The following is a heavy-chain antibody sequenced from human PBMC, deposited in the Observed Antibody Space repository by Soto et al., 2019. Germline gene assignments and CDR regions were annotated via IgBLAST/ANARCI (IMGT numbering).Heavy chain of an antibody. CDR2: IKSKSDGGTT. V-gene: IGHV3-15*01. D-gene: IGHD4-4*01. CDR1: GFTFHTAW. Sequence: EVQLVESGGSLVKPGGSLRLSCAASGFTFHTAWLSWFRQPPGKGLEWVGRIKSKSDGGTTQDGAPMKGRFTISRDDSKNTLYLEMNSLKTEDTAVYYCTTGSLTTHTGAEDHWGQGTLVTVSS. CDR3: TTGSLTTHTGAEDH. J-gene: IGHJ4*02.